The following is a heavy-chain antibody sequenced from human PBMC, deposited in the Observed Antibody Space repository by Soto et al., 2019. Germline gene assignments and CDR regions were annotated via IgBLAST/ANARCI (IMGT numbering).Heavy chain of an antibody. CDR2: INHSGST. CDR1: GGSFSGYY. CDR3: ARDRGGGPAGFDY. J-gene: IGHJ4*02. D-gene: IGHD3-16*01. V-gene: IGHV4-34*01. Sequence: QVQLQQWGAGLLKPSETLSLTCAVYGGSFSGYYWSWIRQPPGKGLEWIGEINHSGSTNYNPSLKSRVTISVDTSKNQFSLKLSSVTAADTAVYYCARDRGGGPAGFDYWGQGTLVTVSS.